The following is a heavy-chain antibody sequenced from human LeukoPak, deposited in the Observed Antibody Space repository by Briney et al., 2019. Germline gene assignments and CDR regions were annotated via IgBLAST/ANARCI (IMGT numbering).Heavy chain of an antibody. CDR2: IYYSGST. CDR3: ARHDYLTHFDY. D-gene: IGHD4-11*01. Sequence: PSETLSLTCTVSGGSISSYYWSWIRQPPGKGLEWIGYIYYSGSTNYNPSLKSRVTISVDTSKNQFSLKLSSVTAADTAVYYCARHDYLTHFDYWGQGTLVTVSS. J-gene: IGHJ4*02. V-gene: IGHV4-59*08. CDR1: GGSISSYY.